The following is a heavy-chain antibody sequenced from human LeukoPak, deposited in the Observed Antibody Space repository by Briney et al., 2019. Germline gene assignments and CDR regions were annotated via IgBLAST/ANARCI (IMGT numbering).Heavy chain of an antibody. V-gene: IGHV4-59*08. CDR3: ARSSGSYSLDY. CDR2: IYYSGST. CDR1: GGSISSYY. J-gene: IGHJ4*02. Sequence: PSETLSLTCTVSGGSISSYYWSWIRQPPVKGLEWIGYIYYSGSTNYNPSLKSRVTISVDTSKNQFSLKLSSVTAADTAVYYCARSSGSYSLDYWGQGTLVTVSS. D-gene: IGHD1-26*01.